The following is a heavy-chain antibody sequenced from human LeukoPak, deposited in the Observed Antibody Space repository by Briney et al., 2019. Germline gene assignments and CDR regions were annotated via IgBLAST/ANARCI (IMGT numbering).Heavy chain of an antibody. CDR2: IKQDGSEK. CDR1: GFPFTTYW. J-gene: IGHJ3*01. Sequence: PRGSLRLSCAASGFPFTTYWMSWVRRAPGKGLEWLANIKQDGSEKYYVDSVKGRFTISRDNAKNSVYLQMSSLRAEDTAVYYCARDRYDLVTGYNDAFDVWGQGTMVTVSS. V-gene: IGHV3-7*01. D-gene: IGHD3-9*01. CDR3: ARDRYDLVTGYNDAFDV.